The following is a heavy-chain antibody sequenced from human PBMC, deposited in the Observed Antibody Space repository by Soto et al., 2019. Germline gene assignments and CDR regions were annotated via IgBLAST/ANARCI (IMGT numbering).Heavy chain of an antibody. D-gene: IGHD1-26*01. V-gene: IGHV1-18*04. Sequence: GASVKVSCKASGYTFINYGISWVRQAPGQGLEWMGCISIYNGNTKYAQKVQGRVTMTTDTSTNTAYMELRGPRSDDTAVYYCARRLSENSYAFDFWGQGTMVTVSS. CDR1: GYTFINYG. CDR2: ISIYNGNT. CDR3: ARRLSENSYAFDF. J-gene: IGHJ3*01.